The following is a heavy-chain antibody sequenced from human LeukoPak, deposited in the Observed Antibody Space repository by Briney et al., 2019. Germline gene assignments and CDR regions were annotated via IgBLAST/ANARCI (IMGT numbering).Heavy chain of an antibody. CDR3: ARDGQRQQLESVRLTNTVRLPRYNWFDP. D-gene: IGHD6-13*01. Sequence: SVKVSCKASGGTFSSYAISWVRQAPGQGLEWMGGIIPIFGTANYAQKFQGRVTITADESTSTAYMELSSLRSEDTAVYYCARDGQRQQLESVRLTNTVRLPRYNWFDPWGQGTLVTVSS. CDR1: GGTFSSYA. J-gene: IGHJ5*02. CDR2: IIPIFGTA. V-gene: IGHV1-69*01.